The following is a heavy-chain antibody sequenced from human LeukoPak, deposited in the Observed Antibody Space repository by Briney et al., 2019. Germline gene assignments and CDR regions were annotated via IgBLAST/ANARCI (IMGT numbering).Heavy chain of an antibody. D-gene: IGHD6-19*01. CDR3: ARGLVIDY. Sequence: PGGSLRLSCAASGFTFSIYWMSWVRQAPGKGLEWVAPIKQDGSEKYYVDSVKGRFTISRDNAKDSLYLQMNSLRAEDAAVYYCARGLVIDYGGQGTLVTVSS. CDR1: GFTFSIYW. CDR2: IKQDGSEK. V-gene: IGHV3-7*01. J-gene: IGHJ4*02.